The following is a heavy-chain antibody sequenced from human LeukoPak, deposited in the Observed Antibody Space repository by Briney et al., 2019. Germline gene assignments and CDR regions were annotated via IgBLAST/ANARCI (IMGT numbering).Heavy chain of an antibody. CDR3: ARDLIRWFGELLDY. Sequence: GASVKVSCKASGYTFTSYYMHWVRQAPGQGLEWMGLINPTGGSTGYAQKFQGRVTMTTDTSTSTAYMELRSLRSDDTAVYYCARDLIRWFGELLDYWGQGTLVTVSS. D-gene: IGHD3-10*01. V-gene: IGHV1-46*01. CDR1: GYTFTSYY. J-gene: IGHJ4*02. CDR2: INPTGGST.